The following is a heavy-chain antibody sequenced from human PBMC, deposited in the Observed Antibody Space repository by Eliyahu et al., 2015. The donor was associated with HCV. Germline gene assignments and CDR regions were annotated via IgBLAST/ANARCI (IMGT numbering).Heavy chain of an antibody. CDR1: GXPXTTSX. V-gene: IGHV4-59*01. CDR3: ASGGGGIAVAGTGGWFDP. D-gene: IGHD6-19*01. J-gene: IGHJ5*02. CDR2: IHYSGST. Sequence: QVQLQESGPGLAKPSETLSLXCTXSGXPXTTSXXSWIRQPPGKGLEWIGYIHYSGSTNYNPSLKSRVTISLDTSKNQFSLNLTSVTAADTAVYYCASGGGGIAVAGTGGWFDPWGQGTLVTVSS.